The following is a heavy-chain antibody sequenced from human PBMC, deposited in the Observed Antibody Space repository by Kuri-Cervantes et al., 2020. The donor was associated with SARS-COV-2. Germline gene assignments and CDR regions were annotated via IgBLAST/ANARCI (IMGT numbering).Heavy chain of an antibody. CDR3: ARPFTRDYYYYYGMDV. CDR2: IWYEGSNK. Sequence: GESLKISCAASGFTFSSYGMHWVRQAPGKGLEWVAVIWYEGSNKYYADSVKGRFTISRDNSKNTLYLQMNSLRAEDTAVYYCARPFTRDYYYYYGMDVWGQGTTVTVSS. CDR1: GFTFSSYG. J-gene: IGHJ6*02. V-gene: IGHV3-33*01.